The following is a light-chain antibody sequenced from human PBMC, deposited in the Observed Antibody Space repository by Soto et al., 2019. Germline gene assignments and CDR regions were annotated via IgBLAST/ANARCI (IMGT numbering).Light chain of an antibody. CDR3: QQRNVWPPIT. Sequence: EIVMTQSPATLSVVPGERATLSCRASQSIHTSLAWYQQKSGKPPRLVIYDSTLRANGVPDRFGGSRSGTEFTLTINSLEPEDFAVYYCQQRNVWPPITFGQGTRLEIK. V-gene: IGKV3-11*01. CDR1: QSIHTS. CDR2: DST. J-gene: IGKJ5*01.